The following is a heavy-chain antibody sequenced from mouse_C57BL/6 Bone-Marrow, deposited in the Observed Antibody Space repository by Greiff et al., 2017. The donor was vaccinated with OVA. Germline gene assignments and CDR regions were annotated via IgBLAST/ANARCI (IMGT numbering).Heavy chain of an antibody. Sequence: QVTLKESGPELVKPGASVKISCKASGYAFSSSWMNWVKQRPGKGLEWIGRICPGDGDTNYNGKFKGKATLTADKSSSTAYMQLSSLTSEDSAVYFCARSRFRYFDYWGQGTTLTVSS. CDR1: GYAFSSSW. J-gene: IGHJ2*01. CDR2: ICPGDGDT. V-gene: IGHV1-82*01. CDR3: ARSRFRYFDY.